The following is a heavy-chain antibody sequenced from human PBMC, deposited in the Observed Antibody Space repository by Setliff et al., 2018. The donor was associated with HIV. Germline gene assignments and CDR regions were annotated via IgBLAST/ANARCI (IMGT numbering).Heavy chain of an antibody. CDR1: GGSITSYH. V-gene: IGHV4-59*12. CDR2: IYKSGTT. J-gene: IGHJ6*03. CDR3: ARGPPAEDYYYYMDV. Sequence: SETLFLTCSVSGGSITSYHWSWIRQSPGKGLEWIGYIYKSGTTNYKSSLKSRVTISVDTSKRQFSLNLTSVTAADTAVYYCARGPPAEDYYYYMDVWDKGTTVTVSS.